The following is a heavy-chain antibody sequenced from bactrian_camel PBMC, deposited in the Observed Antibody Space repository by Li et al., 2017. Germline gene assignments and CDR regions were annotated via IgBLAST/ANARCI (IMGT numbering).Heavy chain of an antibody. CDR1: GYTINDNC. CDR3: AADWDPFVCTNLYGTKAFAL. J-gene: IGHJ4*01. D-gene: IGHD1*01. CDR2: IDSDGVT. Sequence: HVQLVESGGGSVQAGGSLRLSCVASGYTINDNCVAWFRQAPGKEREGVALIDSDGVTKYADSVKGRFTISRDNAKNTLYLQMNNLQPEDTAIYTCAADWDPFVCTNLYGTKAFALWGQGTQVTVS. V-gene: IGHV3S53*01.